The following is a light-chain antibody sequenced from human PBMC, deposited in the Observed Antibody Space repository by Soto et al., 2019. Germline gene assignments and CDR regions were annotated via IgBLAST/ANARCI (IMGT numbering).Light chain of an antibody. CDR2: DAS. CDR3: EQYNSYSKYT. CDR1: QSISSW. Sequence: DIQMTQSPSTLSASVGDRVTITCRASQSISSWLAWYQQKPGKAPKLLIYDASSLESGVPSRFSGSGSGTEFTLTISSLQPDDFAPYYCEQYNSYSKYTFGQGTKLEI. V-gene: IGKV1-5*01. J-gene: IGKJ2*01.